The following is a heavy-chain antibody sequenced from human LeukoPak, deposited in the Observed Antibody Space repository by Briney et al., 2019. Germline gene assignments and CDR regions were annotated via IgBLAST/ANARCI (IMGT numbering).Heavy chain of an antibody. CDR2: IIPIFGTA. V-gene: IGHV1-69*13. Sequence: SVKVSCKASGGTFSSYAISWVRQAPGQGLEWMGGIIPIFGTANYAQKFQGRVTITADESTSTAYMELSSLRSEDTAVYYCARDDDYYDSSGYPAFDYWGQGTLVTVSS. CDR3: ARDDDYYDSSGYPAFDY. D-gene: IGHD3-22*01. J-gene: IGHJ4*02. CDR1: GGTFSSYA.